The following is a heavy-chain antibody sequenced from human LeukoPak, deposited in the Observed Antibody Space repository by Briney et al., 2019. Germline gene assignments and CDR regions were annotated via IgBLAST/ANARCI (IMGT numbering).Heavy chain of an antibody. V-gene: IGHV4-39*07. J-gene: IGHJ5*02. CDR3: ARVVGAPNWFDP. Sequence: SETLSLTCTVSGGSISSSSYYWGWIHQPPGKGLEWIGSIYDSGSTYYNPSLKSRVTISLDTSKNQFSLKLSSVTATDTAVFYCARVVGAPNWFDPWGQGTLVTVSS. CDR1: GGSISSSSYY. D-gene: IGHD1-26*01. CDR2: IYDSGST.